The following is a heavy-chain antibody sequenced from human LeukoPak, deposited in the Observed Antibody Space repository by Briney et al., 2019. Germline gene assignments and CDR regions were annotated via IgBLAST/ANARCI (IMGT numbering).Heavy chain of an antibody. V-gene: IGHV3-23*01. CDR2: ISASGRDT. CDR1: GLTFSTYS. D-gene: IGHD6-13*01. J-gene: IGHJ4*02. Sequence: GGSLRLSCAASGLTFSTYSMTWIRQVPAKGLEWVSGISASGRDTWFPDSVKGRFTISRDNSKNTLFLQMNSLRVEDTAIYYCAKDAAGPEYWGQGTLVTVSS. CDR3: AKDAAGPEY.